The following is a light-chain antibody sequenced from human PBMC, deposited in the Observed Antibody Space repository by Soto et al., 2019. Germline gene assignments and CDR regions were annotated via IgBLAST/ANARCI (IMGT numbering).Light chain of an antibody. Sequence: DIQMTQSPSSLSASVGDRVTITCRASQSISVYLSWYQQKPGKAPNLLIYAASNLQGGVPSRFRGIGSGTDFALTFSSLQPEDSPPNYCHHSFNTPHTYGQGTKLEIK. CDR3: HHSFNTPHT. CDR1: QSISVY. CDR2: AAS. J-gene: IGKJ2*01. V-gene: IGKV1-39*01.